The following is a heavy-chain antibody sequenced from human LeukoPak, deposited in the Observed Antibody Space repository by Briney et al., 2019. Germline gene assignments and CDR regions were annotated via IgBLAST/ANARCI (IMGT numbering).Heavy chain of an antibody. CDR2: IYYSGST. CDR1: GDSISSSSYY. V-gene: IGHV4-39*01. J-gene: IGHJ6*03. Sequence: PSETLSLTCTVSGDSISSSSYYWGWIRQPPGEGLKWIGSIYYSGSTYYNSSLKSRVTISVDTSKNQFSLKLSSVTAADTAVYYCARLRYCSSTSCRPTYYYYYYMDVWGKGTTVTVSS. CDR3: ARLRYCSSTSCRPTYYYYYYMDV. D-gene: IGHD2-2*01.